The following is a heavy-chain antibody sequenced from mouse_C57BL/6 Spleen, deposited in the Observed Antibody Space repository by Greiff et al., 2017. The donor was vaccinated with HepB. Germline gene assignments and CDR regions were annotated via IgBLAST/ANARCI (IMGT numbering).Heavy chain of an antibody. Sequence: EVQGVESGEGLVKPGGSLKLSCAASGFTFSSYAMSWVRQTPEKRLEWVAYISSGGDYIYYADTVKGRFTISRDNARNTLYLQMSSLKSEDTAMYYCTRGDGRYGYGWFAYWGQGTLVTVSA. V-gene: IGHV5-9-1*02. CDR1: GFTFSSYA. J-gene: IGHJ3*01. CDR3: TRGDGRYGYGWFAY. D-gene: IGHD2-2*01. CDR2: ISSGGDYI.